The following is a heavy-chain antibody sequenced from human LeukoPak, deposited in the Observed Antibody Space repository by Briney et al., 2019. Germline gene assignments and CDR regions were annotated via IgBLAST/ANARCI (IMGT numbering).Heavy chain of an antibody. D-gene: IGHD2-15*01. V-gene: IGHV1-8*03. J-gene: IGHJ4*02. CDR1: GYTFTSYD. Sequence: ASVKVSCKASGYTFTSYDINWVRQATGQGLEWMGWMNPNSGNTGYAQKFQGRVTITRDTSASTAYMELSSLRSEDTAVYYCARGRGGTLLFDYWGQGTLVTVSS. CDR2: MNPNSGNT. CDR3: ARGRGGTLLFDY.